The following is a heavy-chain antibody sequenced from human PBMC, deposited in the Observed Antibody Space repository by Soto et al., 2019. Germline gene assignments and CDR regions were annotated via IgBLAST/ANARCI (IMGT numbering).Heavy chain of an antibody. J-gene: IGHJ4*02. CDR2: ISGSGATT. CDR1: GFTFSSYT. Sequence: EVQLLQSGGGMVQPGGSLRLSCAASGFTFSSYTMTWVRQAPGKGLEWVSDISGSGATTHCADSLKGRLTISRDNSNNTLYLHMNSLRAEDTAVYYCAKVTHSSGRGRPYFDYWGQGTLVTVSS. CDR3: AKVTHSSGRGRPYFDY. D-gene: IGHD6-19*01. V-gene: IGHV3-23*01.